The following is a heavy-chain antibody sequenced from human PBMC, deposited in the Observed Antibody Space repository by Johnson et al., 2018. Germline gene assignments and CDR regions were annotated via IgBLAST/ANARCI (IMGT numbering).Heavy chain of an antibody. CDR3: ARGLQLQHYYYYGMDV. D-gene: IGHD6-6*01. CDR1: GYTSGDYG. CDR2: IKHDGREK. J-gene: IGHJ6*02. V-gene: IGHV3-7*01. Sequence: EVQLVETGGGLVQPGRSLRLSCKPFGYTSGDYGMSWFRQAPGKGLEWVANIKHDGREKYSVDSVKGRFTISRDNAKNSLYLQMNSLRAEDTAVYYCARGLQLQHYYYYGMDVWGQGTTVTVSS.